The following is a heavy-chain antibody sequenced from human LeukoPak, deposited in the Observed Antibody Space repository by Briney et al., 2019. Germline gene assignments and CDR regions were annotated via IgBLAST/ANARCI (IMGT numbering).Heavy chain of an antibody. CDR3: TTSVRYYFDY. J-gene: IGHJ4*02. V-gene: IGHV3-15*04. CDR2: IESKTDGGTT. Sequence: GGSLRLSCAASGFTFSNAWMSWVRQAPGKGLEWVGRIESKTDGGTTDYAAPVKGRFTISRDDSKNTLYLQMNSLKTEDTAVYYCTTSVRYYFDYWGQGTLVTVSS. CDR1: GFTFSNAW.